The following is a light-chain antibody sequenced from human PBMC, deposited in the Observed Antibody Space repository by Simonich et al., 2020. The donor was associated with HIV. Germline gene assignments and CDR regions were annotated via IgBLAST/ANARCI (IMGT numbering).Light chain of an antibody. Sequence: QSALTQPASVSGSPGQSITISCTGTSSDVGSYNLVSWYQQNPGKAPKLMIYDVSNRPSGVSNRFSGSKSGNTASLTISGLQAEDEADYYCSSYTSSSTLIFGGGTKLTVL. CDR2: DVS. J-gene: IGLJ2*01. V-gene: IGLV2-14*02. CDR1: SSDVGSYNL. CDR3: SSYTSSSTLI.